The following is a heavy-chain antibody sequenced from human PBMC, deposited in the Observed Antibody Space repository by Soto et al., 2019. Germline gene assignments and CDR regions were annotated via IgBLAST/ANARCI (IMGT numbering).Heavy chain of an antibody. Sequence: ASVKVSCKASEYTFTDYFLHCERQAPGQELECMGWISPNTGDTDYTQNFRGRVTMTRDTSIDTAYMELSSLQTDDTAIYVCARATAGAISWEHNWFDLWGHGTLVTVSS. CDR1: EYTFTDYF. J-gene: IGHJ5*02. D-gene: IGHD2-21*02. CDR2: ISPNTGDT. V-gene: IGHV1-2*02. CDR3: ARATAGAISWEHNWFDL.